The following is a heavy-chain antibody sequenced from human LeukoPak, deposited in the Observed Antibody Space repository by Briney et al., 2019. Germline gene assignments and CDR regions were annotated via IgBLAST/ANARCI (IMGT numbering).Heavy chain of an antibody. D-gene: IGHD3-22*01. CDR3: ARDYYFDSSGHYHDAFDV. V-gene: IGHV1-2*02. J-gene: IGHJ3*01. CDR2: INPKSGVT. Sequence: ASVKVSCKASGYSFIGYYMYWVRQAPGQGLEWMGWINPKSGVTNYAQSFRDRVTMTRNTSINTAYMELSSLTSDDTAVYYCARDYYFDSSGHYHDAFDVWGQGTMVTVSS. CDR1: GYSFIGYY.